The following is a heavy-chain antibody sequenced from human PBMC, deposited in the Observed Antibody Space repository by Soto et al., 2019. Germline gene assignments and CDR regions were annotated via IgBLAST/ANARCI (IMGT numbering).Heavy chain of an antibody. CDR3: AKRIPLEGSGYYYYGMDA. CDR2: ISGSGVST. V-gene: IGHV3-23*01. D-gene: IGHD1-26*01. Sequence: PGGSLRLSCAASGFTFSNYSINWVRQAPWKGLEWVSGISGSGVSTFYAGSVKGRFTISRDNSKNTLRLQMNSLKAEDTAVYYCAKRIPLEGSGYYYYGMDAWAKGPPSPSP. J-gene: IGHJ6*02. CDR1: GFTFSNYS.